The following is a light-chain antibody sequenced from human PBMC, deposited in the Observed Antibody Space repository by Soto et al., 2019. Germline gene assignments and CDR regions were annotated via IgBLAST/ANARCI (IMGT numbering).Light chain of an antibody. CDR1: QSVSSSY. CDR2: GAS. V-gene: IGKV3-20*01. Sequence: EIVLTQSPGTLSLSPGERATLSCRASQSVSSSYLAWYQQKPGQAPRLLIHGASSRATGIPDRISGSGSGTDFTLTISRLEPEDFAVYYCQQYGSSQSFGQGTKVEIK. CDR3: QQYGSSQS. J-gene: IGKJ1*01.